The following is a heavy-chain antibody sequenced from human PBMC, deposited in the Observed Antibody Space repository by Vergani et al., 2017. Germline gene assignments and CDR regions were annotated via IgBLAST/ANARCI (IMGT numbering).Heavy chain of an antibody. CDR1: GFTFSSYG. V-gene: IGHV3-30*18. CDR2: ISYDGSNK. CDR3: AKAAYYDFWSGYYTRGVGYYGMDV. J-gene: IGHJ6*02. Sequence: QVQLVESGGGVVQPGRSLRLSCAASGFTFSSYGMHWVRQAPGKGLEWVAVISYDGSNKYYADSVKGRFTISRDNSKNTLYLQMNSLRAEDTAVYYCAKAAYYDFWSGYYTRGVGYYGMDVWGQGTTVTVSS. D-gene: IGHD3-3*01.